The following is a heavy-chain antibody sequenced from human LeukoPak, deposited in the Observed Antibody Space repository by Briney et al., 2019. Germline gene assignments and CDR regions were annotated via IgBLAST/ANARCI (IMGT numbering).Heavy chain of an antibody. D-gene: IGHD5-18*01. Sequence: GGSLRLSCAASGFTVSSNYMSWVRQAPGKGLEWASVIYSGGSTYYADSVKGRFTISRDNSKNTLYLQMNSLRAEDTAVYYCARDGARRGYSYASWGQGTLVTVSS. CDR2: IYSGGST. CDR3: ARDGARRGYSYAS. J-gene: IGHJ4*02. CDR1: GFTVSSNY. V-gene: IGHV3-66*02.